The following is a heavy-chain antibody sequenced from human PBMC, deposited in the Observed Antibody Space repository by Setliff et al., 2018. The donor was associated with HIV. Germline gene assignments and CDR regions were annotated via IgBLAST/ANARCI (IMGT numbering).Heavy chain of an antibody. CDR3: ARAKTIGSSALFLDP. CDR1: GDSMNSVSYS. Sequence: LSLTCTVSGDSMNSVSYSWAWLRQSAGKGPEWIGHVYARGSANYNPSLTSRVTISVPTSKNQFSLNLNSVTAADTATYYCARAKTIGSSALFLDPWGQGTPVTVTS. V-gene: IGHV4-61*09. CDR2: VYARGSA. D-gene: IGHD2-2*03. J-gene: IGHJ5*02.